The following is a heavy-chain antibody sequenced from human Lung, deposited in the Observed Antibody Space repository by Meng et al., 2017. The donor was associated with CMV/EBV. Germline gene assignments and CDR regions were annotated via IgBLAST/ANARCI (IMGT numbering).Heavy chain of an antibody. CDR2: IYYSGST. Sequence: SETLSLTCTVSGGSISSYYWSWIRQPPGKGLEWIGYIYYSGSTNYNPSLKSRVTISVDTSKNQFSLKLSSVTAADTAVYYCARDLGYCSSTSCYYYYGMEVWG. CDR3: ARDLGYCSSTSCYYYYGMEV. V-gene: IGHV4-59*01. J-gene: IGHJ6*01. CDR1: GGSISSYY. D-gene: IGHD2-2*01.